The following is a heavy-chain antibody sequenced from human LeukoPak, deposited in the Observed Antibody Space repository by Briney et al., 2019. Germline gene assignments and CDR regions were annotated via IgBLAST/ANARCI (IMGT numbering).Heavy chain of an antibody. D-gene: IGHD3-3*01. V-gene: IGHV3-48*01. CDR3: ARDNIPDFWSGSFDP. CDR2: ISSSSSTI. J-gene: IGHJ5*02. Sequence: PGGSLRLSCAAYGFTFSSYSMNWVRQAPGKGLEWVSYISSSSSTIYYADSVKGRFTISRDNAKNSLYLQMNSLRAEDTAVYYCARDNIPDFWSGSFDPWGQGTLVTVSS. CDR1: GFTFSSYS.